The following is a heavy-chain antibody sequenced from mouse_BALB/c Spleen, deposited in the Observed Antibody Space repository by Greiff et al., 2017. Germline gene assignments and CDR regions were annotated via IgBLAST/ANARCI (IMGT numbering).Heavy chain of an antibody. D-gene: IGHD2-14*01. CDR3: AREERYDFDY. V-gene: IGHV3-2*02. Sequence: EVQLQQSGPGLVKPSQSLSLTCTVTGYSITSDYAWNWIRQFPGSKLEWMGYISYSGSTSYNPSLKSRISITRDTSKNQFFLQLNSVTTEDTATYYCAREERYDFDYWGQGTTLTVSS. J-gene: IGHJ2*01. CDR2: ISYSGST. CDR1: GYSITSDYA.